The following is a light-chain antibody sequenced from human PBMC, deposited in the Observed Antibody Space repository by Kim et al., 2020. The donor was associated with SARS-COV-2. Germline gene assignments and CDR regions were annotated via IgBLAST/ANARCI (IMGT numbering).Light chain of an antibody. J-gene: IGKJ2*01. CDR2: GAS. CDR3: QQYDKWHPYT. V-gene: IGKV3-15*01. CDR1: QSVGSN. Sequence: EIVMTQSPATLSVSPGERATLSCRASQSVGSNLAWYQQIPGQAPRLLIYGASTRATDIPARFSGSGSGTEFTLIISGLQSEDFAVYYCQQYDKWHPYTFGQGTKLEI.